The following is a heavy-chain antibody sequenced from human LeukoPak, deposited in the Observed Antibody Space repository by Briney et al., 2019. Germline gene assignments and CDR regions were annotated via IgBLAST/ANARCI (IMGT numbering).Heavy chain of an antibody. Sequence: GGSLRLSCAASGFTFSSYSMNWVRQAPGKGLEWVSYISTSSGTIYYADSVRGRSTISRGNAKNSLYLQMNSLRDEDTAVYYCARDRGYCSGGSCYTYYFDYWGQGTLVTVSS. CDR1: GFTFSSYS. CDR2: ISTSSGTI. CDR3: ARDRGYCSGGSCYTYYFDY. J-gene: IGHJ4*02. D-gene: IGHD2-15*01. V-gene: IGHV3-48*02.